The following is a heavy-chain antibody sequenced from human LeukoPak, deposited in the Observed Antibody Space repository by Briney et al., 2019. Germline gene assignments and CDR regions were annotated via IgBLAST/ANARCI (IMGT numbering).Heavy chain of an antibody. V-gene: IGHV3-23*01. CDR1: GFTFSSYA. CDR2: ISGSGGST. J-gene: IGHJ6*02. Sequence: PGGSLRLSCPASGFTFSSYAMSWVRQAPGKGLEWVSAISGSGGSTYYADSVKGRFTISRDNSKNTLYLQMNSLRAEDTAVYYCAKDREMATINYYYYGMDVWGQGTTVTVSS. CDR3: AKDREMATINYYYYGMDV. D-gene: IGHD5-24*01.